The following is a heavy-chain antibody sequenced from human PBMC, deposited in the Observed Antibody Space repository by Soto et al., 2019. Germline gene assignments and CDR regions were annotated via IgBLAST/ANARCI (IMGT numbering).Heavy chain of an antibody. CDR2: INPNSGGT. CDR3: ARDQPTTAENNYYYYGMDV. V-gene: IGHV1-2*04. D-gene: IGHD1-26*01. CDR1: GYTFTGYY. J-gene: IGHJ6*02. Sequence: ASVKVSCKASGYTFTGYYMHWVRQAPGQGLEKMGWINPNSGGTNYAQKFQGWVTMTRDTSISTAYMELSRLRSDDTAVYYCARDQPTTAENNYYYYGMDVWGQGTTVTVSS.